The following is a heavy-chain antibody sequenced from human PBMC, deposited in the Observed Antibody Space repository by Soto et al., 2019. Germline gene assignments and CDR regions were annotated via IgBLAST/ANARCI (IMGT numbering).Heavy chain of an antibody. CDR2: IVPILGPA. CDR3: ARGAKRFFGS. V-gene: IGHV1-69*06. Sequence: QVQLVQSGAEVKKPGSSVNVSCKASGGTFNTFAISWVRQAPGQGLEYLGGIVPILGPAFYAQRFQGRVTITADKSTNTAYLEPARLGSEGTAVYYFARGAKRFFGSWGQGTQVTVSS. J-gene: IGHJ4*02. CDR1: GGTFNTFA. D-gene: IGHD3-10*01.